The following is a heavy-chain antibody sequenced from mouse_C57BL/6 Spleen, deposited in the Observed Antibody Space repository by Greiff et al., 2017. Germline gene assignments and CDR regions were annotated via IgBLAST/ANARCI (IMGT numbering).Heavy chain of an antibody. CDR2: IYPGGGYT. D-gene: IGHD1-1*01. J-gene: IGHJ2*01. V-gene: IGHV1-63*01. CDR3: ARLGTTVVAPYYFDY. CDR1: GYTFTNYW. Sequence: VKLQESGAELVRPGTSVKMSCKASGYTFTNYWIGWAKQRPGHGLAWIGDIYPGGGYTNYNEKFKCKATLTADKSSSTAYMQFSSLTSEDSAIYYCARLGTTVVAPYYFDYWGQGTTLTVSS.